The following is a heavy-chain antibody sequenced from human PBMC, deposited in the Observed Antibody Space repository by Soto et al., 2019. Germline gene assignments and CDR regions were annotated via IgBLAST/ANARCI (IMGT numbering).Heavy chain of an antibody. D-gene: IGHD2-2*01. CDR3: ARDGIVLVPAARPYYYYYYGMDV. CDR2: IWYDGSNK. CDR1: GFTFSSYG. Sequence: QVQLVESGGGVVQPGRSLRLSCAASGFTFSSYGMHWVRQAPGKGLEWVAVIWYDGSNKYYADSVKGRCTISRDKSKNTLYLQMNSLRAEDTSVYYCARDGIVLVPAARPYYYYYYGMDVWGQGTTVTVSS. V-gene: IGHV3-33*01. J-gene: IGHJ6*02.